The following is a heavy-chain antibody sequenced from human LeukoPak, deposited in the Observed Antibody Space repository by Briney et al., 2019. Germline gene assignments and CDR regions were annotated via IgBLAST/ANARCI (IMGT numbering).Heavy chain of an antibody. V-gene: IGHV4-59*12. D-gene: IGHD2-8*02. CDR1: GGSISSYY. Sequence: ETLSLTCTVSGGSISSYYWSWIRQPPGKGLEWIGYIYYSGSTNYNPSLKSRVTISVDTSKNQFSLKLSSVTAADTAVYYCARASGADEMYNWFDPWGQGTLVIVSS. J-gene: IGHJ5*02. CDR3: ARASGADEMYNWFDP. CDR2: IYYSGST.